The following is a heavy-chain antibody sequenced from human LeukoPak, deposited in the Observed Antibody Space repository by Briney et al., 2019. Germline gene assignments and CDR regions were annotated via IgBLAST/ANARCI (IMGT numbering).Heavy chain of an antibody. CDR3: ARDLGTLHPRNAEPPKKIAVAGTVGY. D-gene: IGHD6-19*01. Sequence: PGRSLRLSCAASGFTFSSYGMHWVRQAPGKGLEWVAVISYDAGDKFHADSVKGRFTISRDNSKNTLYLQMNSLRAEDTAVYYCARDLGTLHPRNAEPPKKIAVAGTVGYWGQGTLVTVSS. J-gene: IGHJ4*02. CDR2: ISYDAGDK. V-gene: IGHV3-30*03. CDR1: GFTFSSYG.